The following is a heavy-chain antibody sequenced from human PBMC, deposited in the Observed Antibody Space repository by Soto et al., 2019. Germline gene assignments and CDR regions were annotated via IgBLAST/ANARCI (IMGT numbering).Heavy chain of an antibody. CDR3: ARDLSSCSSARCYSFYYGVDV. Sequence: EVQLVESGGGLVQPGGSLRLSCTASGFNFSRFWTHWVRQVPGRGLVWVSHINSDGSRTSYADSVKGRFTISRDNAKNTLYLQMNSLRAEDTPVYYCARDLSSCSSARCYSFYYGVDVWGQGTTVTVSS. CDR1: GFNFSRFW. V-gene: IGHV3-74*01. D-gene: IGHD2-2*01. CDR2: INSDGSRT. J-gene: IGHJ6*02.